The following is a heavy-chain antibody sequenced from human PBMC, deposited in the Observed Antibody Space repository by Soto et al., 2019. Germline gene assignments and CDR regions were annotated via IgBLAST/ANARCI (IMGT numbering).Heavy chain of an antibody. CDR2: IYYSGST. D-gene: IGHD5-12*01. Sequence: ASETLSLTCTVSGGSISSGGYYWSWIRQHPGKGLEWIGYIYYSGSTYYNPSLKSRVTISVDTSKNQFSLKLSSVTAADTAVYYCARDRAATCLDYWGQGTLVTVSS. CDR1: GGSISSGGYY. CDR3: ARDRAATCLDY. J-gene: IGHJ4*02. V-gene: IGHV4-31*03.